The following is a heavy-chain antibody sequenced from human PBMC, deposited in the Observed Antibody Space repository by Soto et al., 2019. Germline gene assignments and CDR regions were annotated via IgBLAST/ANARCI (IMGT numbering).Heavy chain of an antibody. CDR2: FDPEDGET. D-gene: IGHD3-16*01. J-gene: IGHJ4*02. Sequence: GAPVKVSCKVSGYTLTELSMHWVRQAPGKGLEWMGGFDPEDGETIYAQKFQGRVTMTEDTSTDTAYMELSSLRSEDTAVYYCAKLHRGRWYFDYWGQGTLVTVSS. V-gene: IGHV1-24*01. CDR3: AKLHRGRWYFDY. CDR1: GYTLTELS.